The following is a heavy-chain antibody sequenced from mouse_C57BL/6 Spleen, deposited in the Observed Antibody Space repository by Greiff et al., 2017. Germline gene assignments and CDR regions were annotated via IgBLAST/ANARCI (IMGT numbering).Heavy chain of an antibody. CDR2: INPNNGGT. J-gene: IGHJ1*03. D-gene: IGHD1-1*01. CDR3: ARFHYYGSSYWYFDV. V-gene: IGHV1-18*01. Sequence: EVQVVESGPELVKPGASVKIPCKASGYTFTDYNMDWVKQSHGKSLEWIGDINPNNGGTIYNQKFKGKATLTVDKSSSTAYMELRSLTSEDTAVYYCARFHYYGSSYWYFDVWGTGTTVTVSS. CDR1: GYTFTDYN.